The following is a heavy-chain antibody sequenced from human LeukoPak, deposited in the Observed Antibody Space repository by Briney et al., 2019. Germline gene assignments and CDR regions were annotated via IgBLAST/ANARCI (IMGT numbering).Heavy chain of an antibody. CDR2: INPSGGST. CDR1: GYTFTSYY. CDR3: ARSLGYCSGGSCTDVFDI. Sequence: ASVKVSCKASGYTFTSYYMHWVRQAPGQGLEWMGIINPSGGSTSYAQKFQGRVTMTRDTSTSTVYMELSSLRSEDTAVYYCARSLGYCSGGSCTDVFDIWGQGTMVTVSS. J-gene: IGHJ3*02. D-gene: IGHD2-15*01. V-gene: IGHV1-46*01.